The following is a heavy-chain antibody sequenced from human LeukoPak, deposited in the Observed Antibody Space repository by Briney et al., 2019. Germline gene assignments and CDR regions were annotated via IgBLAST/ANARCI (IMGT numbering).Heavy chain of an antibody. CDR3: ARDGSGYDRYWYFDL. CDR2: IYYSGST. Sequence: SETLSLTCTVSGGSISSGGYYWSWIRQHPGKGLEWIGYIYYSGSTYYNPSLKSRVTTSVDTSKNQFSLKLSSVTAADTAVYYCARDGSGYDRYWYFDLWGRGTLVTVSS. CDR1: GGSISSGGYY. V-gene: IGHV4-31*03. D-gene: IGHD5-12*01. J-gene: IGHJ2*01.